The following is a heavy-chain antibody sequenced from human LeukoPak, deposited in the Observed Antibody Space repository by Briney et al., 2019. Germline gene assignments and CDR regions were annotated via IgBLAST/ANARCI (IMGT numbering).Heavy chain of an antibody. V-gene: IGHV3-21*01. CDR3: ARVRAQYGSGQKRGHNWFDP. CDR1: GFTFSSYN. D-gene: IGHD3-10*01. CDR2: ISSSSSNI. Sequence: GGSLRLSCAASGFTFSSYNMNWVRQAPGKGLEWVSFISSSSSNIYYADSVKGRFTISRDNSKNTLYLQMNSLRAEDTAVYYCARVRAQYGSGQKRGHNWFDPWGQGTLVTVSS. J-gene: IGHJ5*02.